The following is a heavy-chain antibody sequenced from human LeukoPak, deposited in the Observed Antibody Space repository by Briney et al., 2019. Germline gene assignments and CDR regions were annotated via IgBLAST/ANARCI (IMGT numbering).Heavy chain of an antibody. CDR3: ARDLSSGHPGGFDY. Sequence: GGSLRLSCAASGFAFSSYSMNWVRQAPGKGLEWVSTLSSNGYYIYYADSVRGRFTISRDNSQNSLYLQMNSLRVEDTAVYFCARDLSSGHPGGFDYWGQGTLVAVSS. D-gene: IGHD3-3*01. J-gene: IGHJ4*02. CDR2: LSSNGYYI. CDR1: GFAFSSYS. V-gene: IGHV3-21*01.